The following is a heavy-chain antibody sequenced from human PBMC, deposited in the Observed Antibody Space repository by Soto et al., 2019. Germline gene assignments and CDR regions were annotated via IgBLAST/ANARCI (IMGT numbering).Heavy chain of an antibody. CDR1: GGSFSGYY. CDR2: INHSGST. CDR3: ARGSRLVATTPYYYYYYYMDV. J-gene: IGHJ6*03. V-gene: IGHV4-34*01. D-gene: IGHD5-12*01. Sequence: SETLYLTCAVYGGSFSGYYWSWIRQPTGKGLEWIGEINHSGSTNYNPSLKSRVTISVDTSKNQFSLKLSSVTAADTAVYYCARGSRLVATTPYYYYYYYMDVWGKGTTVTVSS.